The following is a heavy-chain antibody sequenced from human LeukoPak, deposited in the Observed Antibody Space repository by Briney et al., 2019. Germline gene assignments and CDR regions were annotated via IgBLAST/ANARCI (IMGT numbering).Heavy chain of an antibody. J-gene: IGHJ4*02. CDR1: GGTFSSYA. V-gene: IGHV1-69*05. CDR3: ARAPYSSSPGSFDY. CDR2: IIPIFGTA. Sequence: ASVKVSCKASGGTFSSYAISWVRQAPGQGLEWMGGIIPIFGTANYAQKLQGRVTMTTDTSTSTAYMELRSLRSDDTAVYYCARAPYSSSPGSFDYWGQGTLVTVSS. D-gene: IGHD6-13*01.